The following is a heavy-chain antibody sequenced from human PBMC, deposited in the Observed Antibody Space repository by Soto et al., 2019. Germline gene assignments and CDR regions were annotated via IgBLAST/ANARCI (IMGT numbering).Heavy chain of an antibody. D-gene: IGHD7-27*01. CDR1: GGTFSSYA. Sequence: QVQLVQSGAEVKKRGSSVKVSCKASGGTFSSYAISWVRQAPGQGLEWMGGIIPIFGTADYAQNFQGRVTITADEPTSTAYMELSSLRSEDTAVYYCASHWGQTKRYYYYGMDVWGQGTTVTVSS. V-gene: IGHV1-69*12. CDR2: IIPIFGTA. J-gene: IGHJ6*02. CDR3: ASHWGQTKRYYYYGMDV.